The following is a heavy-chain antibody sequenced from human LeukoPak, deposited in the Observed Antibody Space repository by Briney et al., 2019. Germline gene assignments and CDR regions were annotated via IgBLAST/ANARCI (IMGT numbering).Heavy chain of an antibody. CDR3: TREGIVGASGYYFDY. V-gene: IGHV3-49*04. J-gene: IGHJ4*02. Sequence: GRFLRLSCTASGFTFGDYGMSWVRQAPGKGLEWVGFIRSKVYGGTAESAASVNGRFTISRDDSKSIAYLQMISLKTEDTAVYYCTREGIVGASGYYFDYWGQGTLVTVSS. CDR2: IRSKVYGGTA. D-gene: IGHD1-26*01. CDR1: GFTFGDYG.